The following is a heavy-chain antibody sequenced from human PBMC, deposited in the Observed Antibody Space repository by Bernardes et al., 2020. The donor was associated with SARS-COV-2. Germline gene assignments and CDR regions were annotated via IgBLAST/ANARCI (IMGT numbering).Heavy chain of an antibody. Sequence: GGSLRLSCAASGFTFRSYAMNWVRQAPGKGLEWVSYISSSGSTIYYADSVKGRFTISRDNAKNSLYLQMNSLRAEDTAVYYCARDGQQLVPFDYWGQGTLVTVSS. CDR1: GFTFRSYA. V-gene: IGHV3-48*01. D-gene: IGHD6-13*01. CDR2: ISSSGSTI. J-gene: IGHJ4*02. CDR3: ARDGQQLVPFDY.